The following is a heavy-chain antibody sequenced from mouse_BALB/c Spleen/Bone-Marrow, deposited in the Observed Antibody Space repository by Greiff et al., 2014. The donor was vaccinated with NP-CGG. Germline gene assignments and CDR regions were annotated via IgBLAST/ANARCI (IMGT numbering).Heavy chain of an antibody. V-gene: IGHV1-4*01. D-gene: IGHD1-1*01. CDR2: IIPSSGCT. CDR1: GYTFTAYT. J-gene: IGHJ4*01. Sequence: QVQLQQSGAELARPGASVKMSCKASGYTFTAYTIHWMKQRPGQGLEWIGYIIPSSGCTNYNQKFKDKATLTADKSSSTAYMQLSSLTPEDSAVYYCAIRYYAMDYWGQGTSVTVSS. CDR3: AIRYYAMDY.